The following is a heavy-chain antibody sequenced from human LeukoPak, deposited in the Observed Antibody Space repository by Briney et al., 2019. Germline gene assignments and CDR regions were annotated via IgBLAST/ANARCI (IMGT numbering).Heavy chain of an antibody. J-gene: IGHJ4*02. CDR3: AREWPYNLAAAGPFDY. CDR2: ISYDGSNK. V-gene: IGHV3-30-3*01. D-gene: IGHD6-13*01. Sequence: PGGSLRLSCAASGFTLSSYSMNWVRQAPGKGLEWVAVISYDGSNKYYADSVKGRFTISRDNSKNTLYLQMNSLRAEDTAVYYCAREWPYNLAAAGPFDYWGQGTLVTVSS. CDR1: GFTLSSYS.